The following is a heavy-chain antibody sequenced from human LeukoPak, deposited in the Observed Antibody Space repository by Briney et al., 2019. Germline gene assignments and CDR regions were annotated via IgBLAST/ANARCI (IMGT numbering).Heavy chain of an antibody. D-gene: IGHD3-3*01. CDR3: ARDRDFWSGYWYFDL. CDR2: IYYSGST. Sequence: SETLSLTCTVPGGSISSHYWSWIRQPPGKGLEWIGYIYYSGSTNYNPSLKSRVTISVDTSKNQFSLKLSSVTAADTVVYYCARDRDFWSGYWYFDLWGRGTLVTVSS. V-gene: IGHV4-59*11. CDR1: GGSISSHY. J-gene: IGHJ2*01.